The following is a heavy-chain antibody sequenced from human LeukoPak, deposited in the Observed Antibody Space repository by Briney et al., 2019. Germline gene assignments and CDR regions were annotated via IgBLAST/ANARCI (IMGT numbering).Heavy chain of an antibody. CDR1: GYTFTSYG. Sequence: ASVKVSCKASGYTFTSYGISWVRQAPGQGLEWMGWISAYSGNTNYAQKLQGRVTMTTDTSTSTAYMELRSLRSDDTAVYYCARGLDYYYDSSGYYYWFDPWGQGTLVTVSS. CDR2: ISAYSGNT. D-gene: IGHD3-22*01. V-gene: IGHV1-18*01. CDR3: ARGLDYYYDSSGYYYWFDP. J-gene: IGHJ5*02.